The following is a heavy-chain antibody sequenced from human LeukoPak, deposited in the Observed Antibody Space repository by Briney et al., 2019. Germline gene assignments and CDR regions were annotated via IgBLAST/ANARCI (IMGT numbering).Heavy chain of an antibody. CDR1: GFTFSSYS. Sequence: PGGSLRLSCAASGFTFSSYSMNWVRQAPGKGLEWVSSISSSSSYIYYADSVKGRFTISRDNAKNSLYLQMNSLRAEDTAVYYCAREYDLNGDFDYWGQGTLVTVSS. V-gene: IGHV3-21*01. CDR3: AREYDLNGDFDY. J-gene: IGHJ4*02. CDR2: ISSSSSYI. D-gene: IGHD3-10*01.